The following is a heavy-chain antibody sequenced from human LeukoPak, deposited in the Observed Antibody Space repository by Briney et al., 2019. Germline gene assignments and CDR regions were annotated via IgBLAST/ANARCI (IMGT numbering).Heavy chain of an antibody. V-gene: IGHV1-2*02. Sequence: ASVKVSCKASGYSFTDHHILWVRQAPGQGLEWMGWIHPNGRDTKYAQKFQGRMTMTTNTSITTAYMELNRVTSDDPALYYCLGHYRPGPVWGQGTLVGDCS. CDR1: GYSFTDHH. CDR3: LGHYRPGPV. J-gene: IGHJ4*02. CDR2: IHPNGRDT. D-gene: IGHD1-14*01.